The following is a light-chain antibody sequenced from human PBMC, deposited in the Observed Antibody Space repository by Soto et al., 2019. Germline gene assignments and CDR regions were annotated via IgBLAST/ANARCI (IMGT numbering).Light chain of an antibody. Sequence: EFVLTQSPGTLSLSPGERATLSCRASQSVSSSYLAWYQQKPGQAPRLLIYGASSRATGIPDRFSGSGSGTDFTLTISRLEPEDFAVYYCQQYGSSPPTFGQGTKVDNK. CDR3: QQYGSSPPT. J-gene: IGKJ1*01. CDR1: QSVSSSY. V-gene: IGKV3-20*01. CDR2: GAS.